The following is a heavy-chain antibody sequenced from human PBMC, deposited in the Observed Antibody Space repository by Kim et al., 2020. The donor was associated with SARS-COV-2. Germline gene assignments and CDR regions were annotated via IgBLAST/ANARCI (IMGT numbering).Heavy chain of an antibody. V-gene: IGHV3-23*01. Sequence: SVKGRCTFPRANAKHTLYLQMNSLSAEDTAVYYCAKDNGLGSYYKMGFDYWGQGTLVTVSS. J-gene: IGHJ4*02. D-gene: IGHD3-10*01. CDR3: AKDNGLGSYYKMGFDY.